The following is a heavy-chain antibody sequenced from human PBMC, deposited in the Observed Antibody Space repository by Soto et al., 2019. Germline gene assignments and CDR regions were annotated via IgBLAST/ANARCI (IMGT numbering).Heavy chain of an antibody. Sequence: QAQLVQSGGEVKKPGASVKVSCKASGYSFTTYGITWVRQAPGQGFEWMGWISAYNGDTNYAQKLQGRVTMTTDASTSTAYLELRSLRSDDTAVYYCARDRGVAPPVAGNTHYYYYMDVWGKGTTVTVSS. CDR3: ARDRGVAPPVAGNTHYYYYMDV. V-gene: IGHV1-18*01. D-gene: IGHD6-19*01. CDR2: ISAYNGDT. CDR1: GYSFTTYG. J-gene: IGHJ6*03.